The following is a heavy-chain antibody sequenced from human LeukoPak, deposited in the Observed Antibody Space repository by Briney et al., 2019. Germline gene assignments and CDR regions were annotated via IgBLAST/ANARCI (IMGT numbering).Heavy chain of an antibody. V-gene: IGHV3-7*01. D-gene: IGHD2-2*01. J-gene: IGHJ6*03. CDR3: AREKEGYCSRTSCYLDYYYYYMDV. Sequence: GGSLRLACAVSGFSLSRDWMTWVRQAPGRGLEWVANIKQDGREKNYVDSVKGRFTISRDNAKNSLYLQMNSLRAEDTAVYYCAREKEGYCSRTSCYLDYYYYYMDVWGKGTTVTISS. CDR2: IKQDGREK. CDR1: GFSLSRDW.